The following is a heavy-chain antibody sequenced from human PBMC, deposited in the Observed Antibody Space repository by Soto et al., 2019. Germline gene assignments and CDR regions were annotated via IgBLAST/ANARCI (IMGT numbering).Heavy chain of an antibody. CDR2: INAYNGNT. J-gene: IGHJ5*02. D-gene: IGHD3-3*01. CDR1: GYTFTSYA. CDR3: ARAYDFWSGYYWFDP. V-gene: IGHV1-18*01. Sequence: VKVSCKASGYTFTSYAMLWVRQAPGQGLEWMGWINAYNGNTNYAQKLQGRVTMTTDTSTSTAYMELRSLRSDDTAVYYCARAYDFWSGYYWFDPWGQGTLVTVSS.